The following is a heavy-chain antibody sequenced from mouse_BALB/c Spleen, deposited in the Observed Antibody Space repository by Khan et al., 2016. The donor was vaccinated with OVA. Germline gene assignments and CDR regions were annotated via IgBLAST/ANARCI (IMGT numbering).Heavy chain of an antibody. D-gene: IGHD2-2*01. CDR2: IDPFSGGT. Sequence: EVQLQQSGPDLMKPGDSVKISCKASGYSFTSYYIHWVMQTHGKSLEWIGYIDPFSGGTTYNQKFKGKATLTVDKSSSTAYRHLSNLTFYDSAVYYCTRHGYVAWFTYWGQGTLVTVAA. J-gene: IGHJ3*01. V-gene: IGHV1S135*01. CDR1: GYSFTSYY. CDR3: TRHGYVAWFTY.